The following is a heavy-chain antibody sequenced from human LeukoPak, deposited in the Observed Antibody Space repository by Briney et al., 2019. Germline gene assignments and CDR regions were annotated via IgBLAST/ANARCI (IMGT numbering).Heavy chain of an antibody. J-gene: IGHJ4*02. CDR1: GFTFDDYA. D-gene: IGHD6-13*01. CDR3: AKDDRGSSSFFDY. CDR2: ISWNSGSI. Sequence: GGSLRLSCAASGFTFDDYAMHWVRQAPGKGLEWVSGISWNSGSIGYADSVKGRFTISRDNAKNSLYLQMNSLRAEDTALYYCAKDDRGSSSFFDYWGQGTLVTVSS. V-gene: IGHV3-9*01.